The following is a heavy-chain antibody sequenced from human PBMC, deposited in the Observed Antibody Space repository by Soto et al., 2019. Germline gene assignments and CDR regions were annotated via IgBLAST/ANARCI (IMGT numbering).Heavy chain of an antibody. Sequence: QVQLVESGGGVVQPGRSLRLSCAASGFTFSSYGMHWVRQAPGKGLEWVAVISYDGSNKYYADSVKGRFTISRDNSKNTLYLQMNSLRAEDTAVYYWAKEVGVHWGQGPLVTVSS. CDR2: ISYDGSNK. CDR1: GFTFSSYG. J-gene: IGHJ4*02. V-gene: IGHV3-30*18. CDR3: AKEVGVH. D-gene: IGHD3-16*01.